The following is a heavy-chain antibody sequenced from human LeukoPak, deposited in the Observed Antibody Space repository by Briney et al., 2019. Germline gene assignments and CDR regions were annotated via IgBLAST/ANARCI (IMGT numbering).Heavy chain of an antibody. J-gene: IGHJ4*02. V-gene: IGHV3-23*01. CDR2: ISGSGGGT. CDR1: GFTFSGYA. Sequence: GGSLRLSCAASGFTFSGYAMSWARQATGQGLEWGSLISGSGGGTYYADSVKGRFNIFRDNSKNTQDLQMNSLRAGDTAVYYCAKTGTEDGYNIYFDHWGQGTLVTVSS. CDR3: AKTGTEDGYNIYFDH. D-gene: IGHD5-24*01.